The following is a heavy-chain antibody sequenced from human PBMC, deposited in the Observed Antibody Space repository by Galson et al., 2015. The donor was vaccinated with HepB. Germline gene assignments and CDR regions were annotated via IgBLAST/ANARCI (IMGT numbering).Heavy chain of an antibody. CDR2: INGRGSTT. D-gene: IGHD4/OR15-4a*01. CDR3: VKVGAWFRGDWFDP. J-gene: IGHJ5*02. Sequence: SLRLSCAGPGFIFRHHAMAWIRQAPGKGLELVSGINGRGSTTYYADAVKGRFSISRDNSKNTVFLQMDNLRAEDTAVYYCVKVGAWFRGDWFDPWGQGTLVTVS. V-gene: IGHV3-23*01. CDR1: GFIFRHHA.